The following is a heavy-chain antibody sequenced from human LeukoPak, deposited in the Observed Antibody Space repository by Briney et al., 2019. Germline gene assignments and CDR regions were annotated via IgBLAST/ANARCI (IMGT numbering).Heavy chain of an antibody. J-gene: IGHJ4*02. V-gene: IGHV1-18*01. Sequence: SVKVSCKASGYTFTSYGISWVRQAPGQELEWMGWISAYNGNTNYAQKLQGRVTMTTDTSTSTAYMELRSLRSDDTAVYYCARDSGYDSSGYYYYWGQGTLVTVSS. CDR1: GYTFTSYG. CDR2: ISAYNGNT. CDR3: ARDSGYDSSGYYYY. D-gene: IGHD3-22*01.